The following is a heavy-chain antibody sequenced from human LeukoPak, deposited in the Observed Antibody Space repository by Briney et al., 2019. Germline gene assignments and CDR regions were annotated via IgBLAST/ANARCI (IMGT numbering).Heavy chain of an antibody. V-gene: IGHV4-39*01. Sequence: RPSETLSLTCIVSGDSIRSSGYYWGWIRQPPGKGLEWIGSMFYGGTTSYRPSLQSRVTISLDTSKNQFSLRLNSVTAADTAVYYCARLERSRMDGAQYWGQGTLVTVSS. CDR2: MFYGGTT. CDR1: GDSIRSSGYY. J-gene: IGHJ4*02. D-gene: IGHD4/OR15-4a*01. CDR3: ARLERSRMDGAQY.